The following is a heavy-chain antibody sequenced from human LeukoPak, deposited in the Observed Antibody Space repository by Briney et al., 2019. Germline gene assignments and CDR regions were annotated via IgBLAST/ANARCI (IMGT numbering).Heavy chain of an antibody. CDR3: AREPYGDYVGWFDP. D-gene: IGHD4-17*01. J-gene: IGHJ5*02. Sequence: PSETLSLTCTVSGGSISSGGYYWSWIRQHPGKGLEWIGYIYYSGSTYYNPSLKSRVTISVDTSKNQFSLKLSSVTAADTAVYYCAREPYGDYVGWFDPWGQGTPVTVSS. CDR1: GGSISSGGYY. V-gene: IGHV4-31*03. CDR2: IYYSGST.